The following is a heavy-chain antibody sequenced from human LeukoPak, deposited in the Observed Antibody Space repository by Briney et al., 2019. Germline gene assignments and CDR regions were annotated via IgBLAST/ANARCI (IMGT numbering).Heavy chain of an antibody. J-gene: IGHJ6*02. D-gene: IGHD6-13*01. V-gene: IGHV1-18*01. CDR3: ARDRSSSWYPNYYYGMDV. Sequence: EASVKVSCKASGYTFTSYGISWVRQAPGQGLDWMGWISAYNGNTNYAQKLQGRVTMTTDTSTSTAYMELRSLRSDDTAVYYCARDRSSSWYPNYYYGMDVWGQGTTVTVSS. CDR1: GYTFTSYG. CDR2: ISAYNGNT.